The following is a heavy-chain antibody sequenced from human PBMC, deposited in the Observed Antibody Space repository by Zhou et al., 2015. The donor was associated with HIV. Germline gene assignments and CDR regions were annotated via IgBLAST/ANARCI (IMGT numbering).Heavy chain of an antibody. D-gene: IGHD6-13*01. CDR2: IIPIFGTA. CDR3: ARPNPTIAAARHYYYYMDV. V-gene: IGHV1-69*01. Sequence: QVQLVQSGAEVKKPGSSVKVSCKASGGTFSSYAISWVRQAPGQGLEWMGGIIPIFGTANYAQKFQGRVTITADESTSTAYMELSSLRSEDTAVYYCARPNPTIAAARHYYYYMDVWGKGTTVTVSS. CDR1: GGTFSSYA. J-gene: IGHJ6*03.